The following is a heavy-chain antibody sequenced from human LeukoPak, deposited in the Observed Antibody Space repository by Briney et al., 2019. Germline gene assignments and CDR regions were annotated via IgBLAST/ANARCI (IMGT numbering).Heavy chain of an antibody. D-gene: IGHD2-2*01. J-gene: IGHJ4*02. CDR2: INPYNGNT. Sequence: ASVKVSCKSSGYTFSNYGIIWVRQASGKGLEWMGWINPYNGNTNFGQKVLGRVTMTTDTSTRTVYMELRYLRSDDTAVYYCARSHSSSLRAPFGYWGQGTLVTVSS. CDR1: GYTFSNYG. V-gene: IGHV1-18*01. CDR3: ARSHSSSLRAPFGY.